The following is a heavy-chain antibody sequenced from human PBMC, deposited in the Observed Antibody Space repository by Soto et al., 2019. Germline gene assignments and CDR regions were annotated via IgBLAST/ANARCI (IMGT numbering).Heavy chain of an antibody. D-gene: IGHD3-16*01. CDR1: CASMSLHY. CDR3: ARADPDASVGY. V-gene: IGHV4-59*11. J-gene: IGHJ4*02. CDR2: ISYSGST. Sequence: LSLTCTVSCASMSLHYWTWLRQSPGKGLEWIGYISYSGSTYYNPSHKSRVTISADTSRNQFSLKLSAVISADTAVYYCARADPDASVGYWGRGTMVTVSS.